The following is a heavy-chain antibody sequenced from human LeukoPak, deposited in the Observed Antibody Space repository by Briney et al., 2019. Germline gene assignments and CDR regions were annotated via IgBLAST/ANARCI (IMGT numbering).Heavy chain of an antibody. CDR1: GFTFSSYA. CDR3: ARHREPYSSSWYDFDY. J-gene: IGHJ4*02. CDR2: ISYDGSNK. Sequence: GGSLRLSCAASGFTFSSYAMHWVRQAPGKGLEWVAVISYDGSNKYYADSVKGRFTISRDSSKNTLYLQMNSLRAEDTAVYYCARHREPYSSSWYDFDYWGQGTLVTVSS. D-gene: IGHD6-13*01. V-gene: IGHV3-30-3*01.